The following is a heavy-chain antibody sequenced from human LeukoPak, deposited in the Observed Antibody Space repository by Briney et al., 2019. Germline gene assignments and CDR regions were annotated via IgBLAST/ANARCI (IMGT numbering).Heavy chain of an antibody. CDR1: GFTFNSFA. J-gene: IGHJ4*02. V-gene: IGHV3-23*01. CDR3: AKDKLGATVFWDY. D-gene: IGHD1-26*01. CDR2: ISASGSTP. Sequence: GGSLRLSCAASGFTFNSFAMSWVRQAPGKGLEWVSGISASGSTPYYTDSVKGRLTISRDNSKNTLYLQMNSLRAEDTAVYYCAKDKLGATVFWDYWGQGTLVTVSS.